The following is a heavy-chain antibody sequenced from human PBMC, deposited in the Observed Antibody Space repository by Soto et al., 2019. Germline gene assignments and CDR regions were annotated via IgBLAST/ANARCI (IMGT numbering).Heavy chain of an antibody. Sequence: GGSLRLSCAASGFTFSSYAMSWVRQAPGKGLEWVSAISGSGGSTYYADSVKGRFTITRDNSKNTLYLQMNSLRAEDTAVYYCAKFRPGGVPAANVYYYYGMDVWGQGPTVTVSS. CDR1: GFTFSSYA. D-gene: IGHD2-2*01. V-gene: IGHV3-23*01. CDR2: ISGSGGST. J-gene: IGHJ6*02. CDR3: AKFRPGGVPAANVYYYYGMDV.